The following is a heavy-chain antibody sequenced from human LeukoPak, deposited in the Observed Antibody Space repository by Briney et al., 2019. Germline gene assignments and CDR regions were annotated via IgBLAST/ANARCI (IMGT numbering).Heavy chain of an antibody. CDR3: ATRRCIRYFDWLLSPGTFDI. J-gene: IGHJ3*02. CDR1: GFTFSSYD. CDR2: IGTAGDT. V-gene: IGHV3-13*01. Sequence: GGPLRLSCAASGFTFSSYDMHWVRQATGKGLEWVSAIGTAGDTYYPGSVKGRFTISRENAKNSLYLQMNSLRAGDTAVYFCATRRCIRYFDWLLSPGTFDIWGQGTMVTVSS. D-gene: IGHD3-9*01.